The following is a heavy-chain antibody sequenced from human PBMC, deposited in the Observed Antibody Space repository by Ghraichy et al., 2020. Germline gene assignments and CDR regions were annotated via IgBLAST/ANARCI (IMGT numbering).Heavy chain of an antibody. Sequence: GSLRLSCAASGFTFSSYSMNWVRQAPGKGLEWVSSISSSSSYIYYADSVKGRFTISRDNAKNSLYLQMNSLRAEDTAVYYWARDGDYYDSSGYYDYWGQGTLVTVSS. CDR1: GFTFSSYS. CDR3: ARDGDYYDSSGYYDY. CDR2: ISSSSSYI. V-gene: IGHV3-21*01. D-gene: IGHD3-22*01. J-gene: IGHJ4*02.